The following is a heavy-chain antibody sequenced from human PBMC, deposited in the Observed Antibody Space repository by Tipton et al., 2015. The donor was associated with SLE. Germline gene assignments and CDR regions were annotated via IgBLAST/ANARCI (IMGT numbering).Heavy chain of an antibody. CDR1: GFNFNDAW. Sequence: GSLRLSCVVSGFNFNDAWMTWVRQSPGKGLEWVGRIGGTAHGGTTDYAESVEGRFTISRDDSEDTLYLQMNNLKTEDTAVYYCFTGCGNTCFQPSFYEMDVWGQGTTVTVSS. V-gene: IGHV3-15*04. CDR2: IGGTAHGGTT. J-gene: IGHJ6*02. CDR3: FTGCGNTCFQPSFYEMDV. D-gene: IGHD2-15*01.